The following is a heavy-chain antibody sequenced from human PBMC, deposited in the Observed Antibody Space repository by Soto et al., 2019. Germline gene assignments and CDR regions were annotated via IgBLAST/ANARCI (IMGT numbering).Heavy chain of an antibody. J-gene: IGHJ6*03. CDR1: GFTFSSYG. CDR2: IWYDGSNK. D-gene: IGHD1-26*01. Sequence: PGGSLRLSCAASGFTFSSYGMHWVRQAPGKGLEWVAVIWYDGSNKYYADSVKGRFTISRDNSKNTLYLQMNSLRAEDTAVYYCARGFTVPRVSSYYYMDVWGKGTTVTVSS. CDR3: ARGFTVPRVSSYYYMDV. V-gene: IGHV3-33*01.